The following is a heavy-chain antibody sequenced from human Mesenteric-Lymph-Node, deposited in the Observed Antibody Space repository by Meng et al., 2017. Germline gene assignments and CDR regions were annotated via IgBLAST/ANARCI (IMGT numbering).Heavy chain of an antibody. CDR1: GGSFRDYY. CDR2: IDHRGNT. Sequence: DLQQRGGAVLLKPSEPLARLFACYGGSFRDYYWTWIRHPPGKGLEWIGEIDHRGNTKYNPSLKSRVTISLDTSKKQFSLKVSSVTAADSAVYYCAKDSSGYYYSYDYWGQGTLVTVSS. CDR3: AKDSSGYYYSYDY. V-gene: IGHV4-34*01. D-gene: IGHD3-22*01. J-gene: IGHJ4*02.